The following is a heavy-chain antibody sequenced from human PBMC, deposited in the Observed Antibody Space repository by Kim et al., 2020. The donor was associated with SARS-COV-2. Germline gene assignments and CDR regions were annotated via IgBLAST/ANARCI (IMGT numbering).Heavy chain of an antibody. CDR1: GFTVSSNY. V-gene: IGHV3-53*01. CDR3: ARSSYGSGSYNYYGMDV. CDR2: TYSDGNT. J-gene: IGHJ6*02. D-gene: IGHD3-10*01. Sequence: GGSLRLSCAASGFTVSSNYMIWVRQAPGRGLEWISVTYSDGNTYYADSVKGRFTISIDNSKNTLYLQMNSLRAEDTAVYYCARSSYGSGSYNYYGMDVWGQGTTVTVSS.